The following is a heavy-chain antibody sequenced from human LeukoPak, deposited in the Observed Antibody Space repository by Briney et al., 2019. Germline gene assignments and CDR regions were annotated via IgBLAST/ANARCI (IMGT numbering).Heavy chain of an antibody. Sequence: GSLTVSCAASGFTVSDNYMSWVRQAPGKGLEWVSVIYNDGSTYYADSVKGRFIISIDNSKNTLYLQMSSLRAEDTAVYYWARDSRGVAGPDRWGQGTMVTASS. CDR1: GFTVSDNY. CDR3: ARDSRGVAGPDR. J-gene: IGHJ5*02. D-gene: IGHD2-15*01. CDR2: IYNDGST. V-gene: IGHV3-53*01.